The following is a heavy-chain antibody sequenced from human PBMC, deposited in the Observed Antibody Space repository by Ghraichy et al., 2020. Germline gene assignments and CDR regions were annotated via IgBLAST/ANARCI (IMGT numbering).Heavy chain of an antibody. J-gene: IGHJ4*02. CDR2: IYYTGST. CDR3: ARRRSSGDYDY. Sequence: GSLRLSCTVSGGSITSNNWNWIRQPPGQGLEWIGDIYYTGSTNYNPSLKSRVTISVDTSKNQFSLKLTSMTAADTAVYYCARRRSSGDYDYWGQGTLVTVSS. V-gene: IGHV4-59*08. CDR1: GGSITSNN. D-gene: IGHD4-17*01.